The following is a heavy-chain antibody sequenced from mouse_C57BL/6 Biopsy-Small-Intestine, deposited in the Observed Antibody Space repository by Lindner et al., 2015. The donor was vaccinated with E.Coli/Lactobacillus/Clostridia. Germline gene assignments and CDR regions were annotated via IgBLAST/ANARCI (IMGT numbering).Heavy chain of an antibody. CDR1: GYTFTNYW. D-gene: IGHD2-3*01. J-gene: IGHJ4*01. V-gene: IGHV1-63*02. CDR2: IYPGNGYT. CDR3: VRWRLLEAMDY. Sequence: VQLQESGTELVRPGTSVKMSCKAAGYTFTNYWIGWVKQRPGHGLEWIGDIYPGNGYTNNEKFKDKATLTADTSSSTAYMQLSSLTSEDSAIYYCVRWRLLEAMDYWGQGTSVTVST.